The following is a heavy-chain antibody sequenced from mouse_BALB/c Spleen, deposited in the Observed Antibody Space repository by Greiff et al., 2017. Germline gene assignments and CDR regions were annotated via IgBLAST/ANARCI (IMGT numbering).Heavy chain of an antibody. CDR2: IDPENGNT. V-gene: IGHV14-1*02. Sequence: EVQLQQSGAELVRPGALVKLSCKASGFNIKDYYMHWVKQGPEQGLEWIGWIDPENGNTIYDSKFQGKASITTDTSSNTAYLQLSSLTSEDTAVYYCARGLYDYHYWGQGTTLTVSS. CDR3: ARGLYDYHY. CDR1: GFNIKDYY. D-gene: IGHD2-4*01. J-gene: IGHJ2*01.